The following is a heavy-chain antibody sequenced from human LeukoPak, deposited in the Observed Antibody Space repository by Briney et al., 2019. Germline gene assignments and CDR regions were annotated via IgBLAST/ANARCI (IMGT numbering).Heavy chain of an antibody. Sequence: SETLSLTCTVSGGSICSGGYYWSWIRQHPGKGLEWIGYIYYSGSTYYNPSLKSRVTISVDTSKNQFSLKLSSVTAADTAVYYCARDQSYYDSSGVPFDLWGRGTLVTVSS. D-gene: IGHD3-22*01. V-gene: IGHV4-31*03. J-gene: IGHJ2*01. CDR1: GGSICSGGYY. CDR2: IYYSGST. CDR3: ARDQSYYDSSGVPFDL.